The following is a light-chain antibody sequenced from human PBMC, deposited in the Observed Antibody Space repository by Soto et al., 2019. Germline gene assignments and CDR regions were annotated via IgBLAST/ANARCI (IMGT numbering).Light chain of an antibody. CDR2: GAS. CDR3: QQYGSSPIT. V-gene: IGKV3-20*01. CDR1: QSVSSSY. Sequence: EIVLAQSPGPLPLSPGERATLSCRCSQSVSSSYLAWYQQKPGQAPRLIIYGASSRATGIPDRFSGSGSGTDCTLTISRLEPEDFAVYYCQQYGSSPITFGQGTRLEIK. J-gene: IGKJ5*01.